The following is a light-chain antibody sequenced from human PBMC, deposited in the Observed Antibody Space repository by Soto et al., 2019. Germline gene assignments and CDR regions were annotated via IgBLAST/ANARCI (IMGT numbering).Light chain of an antibody. CDR3: QQYRSSGT. CDR2: GAS. CDR1: QRVSNNY. Sequence: SVVTHSPGTLSRSPGEIATLSCRGMQRVSNNYLAWYQQKPGQAPRLLIYGASNRATGIPDRLSGSGSGTDFTLTISRMEPEDFAVYYCQQYRSSGTFGQGTKVDIK. V-gene: IGKV3-20*01. J-gene: IGKJ1*01.